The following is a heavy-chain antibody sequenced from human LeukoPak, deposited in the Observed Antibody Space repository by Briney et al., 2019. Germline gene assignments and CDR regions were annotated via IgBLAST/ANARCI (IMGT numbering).Heavy chain of an antibody. J-gene: IGHJ2*01. D-gene: IGHD1-7*01. CDR1: GSTFSSYA. CDR3: ARAGGGPTTLYWYFDI. Sequence: PGRSLRLSCAASGSTFSSYAMHWVRQAPGKGLEWVAVISYDGGNKYYADSVKGRFTISRDNSKNTMYMQMNSLRAEDTAVYYCARAGGGPTTLYWYFDIWGRGTLVTVSS. CDR2: ISYDGGNK. V-gene: IGHV3-30*04.